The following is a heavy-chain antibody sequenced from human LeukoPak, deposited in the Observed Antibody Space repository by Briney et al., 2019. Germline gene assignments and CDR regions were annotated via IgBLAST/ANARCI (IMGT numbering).Heavy chain of an antibody. J-gene: IGHJ6*03. Sequence: PGGSLRLSCAASGFTFSSYGMHWVRQAPGKGLEWVAFIRYDGSNKYYADSVKGRFTISRDNSKNTLYLQMNSLRAEDTAVYYCAKVLSYYYYYYMDVWGKGTTVTISS. CDR2: IRYDGSNK. V-gene: IGHV3-30*02. CDR1: GFTFSSYG. CDR3: AKVLSYYYYYYMDV. D-gene: IGHD2-8*02.